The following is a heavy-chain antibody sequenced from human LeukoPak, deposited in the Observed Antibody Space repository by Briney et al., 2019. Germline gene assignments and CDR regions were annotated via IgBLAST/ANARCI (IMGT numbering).Heavy chain of an antibody. V-gene: IGHV3-11*04. J-gene: IGHJ3*02. CDR3: ARGVYDFRSGYHSLAAFHI. CDR1: GFTFSDYY. D-gene: IGHD3-3*01. CDR2: ISSSGSTI. Sequence: GGSLRLSCAASGFTFSDYYMSWIRQAPGKGLEWVSYISSSGSTIYDADSVEGRFTICSDNAHNPLYPQMTSLRAEDTAVYYCARGVYDFRSGYHSLAAFHIWGQGTMVTVSS.